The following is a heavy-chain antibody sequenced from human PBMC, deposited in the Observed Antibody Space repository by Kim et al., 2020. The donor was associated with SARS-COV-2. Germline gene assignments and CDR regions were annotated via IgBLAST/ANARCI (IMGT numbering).Heavy chain of an antibody. Sequence: SETLSLTCTVSGGSISSYYWSWIRQPPGKGLEWIGYIYYSGSTNYNPSLKSRVTISVDTSKNQFSLKLSSVTAADTAVYYCARGENDYGDKGAFDIWGQGTMVTVSS. CDR1: GGSISSYY. CDR2: IYYSGST. D-gene: IGHD4-17*01. J-gene: IGHJ3*02. CDR3: ARGENDYGDKGAFDI. V-gene: IGHV4-59*13.